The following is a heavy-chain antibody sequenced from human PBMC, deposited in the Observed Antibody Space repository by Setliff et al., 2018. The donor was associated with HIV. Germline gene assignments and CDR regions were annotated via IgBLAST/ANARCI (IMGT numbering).Heavy chain of an antibody. CDR3: ARQVGEGKWYLDS. CDR1: GVSVNNDDDY. D-gene: IGHD1-26*01. Sequence: TLSLTCAVSGVSVNNDDDYWGWIRQPPGKGLEWIAIIHQSGTAHKRPSLKSRVTISIDTSENLFSLKLSGVTAADTAIYYRARQVGEGKWYLDSWGHGTLVTVSS. J-gene: IGHJ4*01. CDR2: IHQSGTA. V-gene: IGHV4-39*01.